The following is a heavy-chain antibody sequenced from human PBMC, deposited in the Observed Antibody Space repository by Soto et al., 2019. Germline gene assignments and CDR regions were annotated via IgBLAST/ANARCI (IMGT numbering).Heavy chain of an antibody. D-gene: IGHD3-22*01. J-gene: IGHJ4*02. V-gene: IGHV1-8*01. CDR3: LRGSTGSGYYFDT. Sequence: GASVKVSCKASGYTFTSYDINWVRQATGQGLEWIGWMKPNSDNTGYAQKFQGRVTMTRNTSISTAYMELSRLRSDDTAVYFCLRGSTGSGYYFDTWGQGTLVTVSS. CDR1: GYTFTSYD. CDR2: MKPNSDNT.